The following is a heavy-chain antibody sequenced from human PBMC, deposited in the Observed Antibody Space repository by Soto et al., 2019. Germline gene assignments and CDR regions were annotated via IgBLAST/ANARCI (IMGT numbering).Heavy chain of an antibody. CDR3: ARRQIPPPTRGAANARGAMDV. CDR2: IWNDGSNS. V-gene: IGHV3-33*01. J-gene: IGHJ6*02. D-gene: IGHD6-13*01. CDR1: GFTFNNYG. Sequence: QVQLVESGGGVVQPGRSLRLSCAASGFTFNNYGMHWVRQAPGKGLEWLAVIWNDGSNSSYANSVKGRFTISRDTSKNTLYLQMSSLRAEDTGVYYCARRQIPPPTRGAANARGAMDVWGQGTTVTVSS.